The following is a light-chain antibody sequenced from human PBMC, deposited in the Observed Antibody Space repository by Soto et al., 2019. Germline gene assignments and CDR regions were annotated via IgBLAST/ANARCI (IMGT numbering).Light chain of an antibody. CDR1: QSVLYSSNNKNY. J-gene: IGKJ2*01. Sequence: DIVMTQSPDSLAVSLGERATINCKSSQSVLYSSNNKNYLAWYRQKPGQPPKLIIYWASIRESGVPVRISGSAAGTDFTLTISSLQAEDVAVYYCQQYYSTPPYTFGQGTQLEIK. CDR2: WAS. V-gene: IGKV4-1*01. CDR3: QQYYSTPPYT.